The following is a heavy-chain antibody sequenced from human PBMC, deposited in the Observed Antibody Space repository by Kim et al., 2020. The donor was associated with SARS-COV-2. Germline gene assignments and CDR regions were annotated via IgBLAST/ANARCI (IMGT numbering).Heavy chain of an antibody. D-gene: IGHD4-17*01. J-gene: IGHJ4*02. V-gene: IGHV3-66*01. Sequence: YADSVKGRFTISRDNSKNTLYLQMNSLRAEDTAVYYCASSLADGDASFDYWGQGTLVTVSS. CDR3: ASSLADGDASFDY.